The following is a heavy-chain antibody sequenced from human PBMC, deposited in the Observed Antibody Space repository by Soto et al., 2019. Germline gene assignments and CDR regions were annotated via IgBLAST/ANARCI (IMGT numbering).Heavy chain of an antibody. CDR3: SHLLLHTGGGLVTTTAIYFDV. Sequence: QITLKESGPTVVKPTQTLTLTCTFSGFSLTTSAVGVGWVRQSPGKALEWLALIYWDDDKRYSTSLKSRLTITKETSKNLVVLTMTNVDPADAATYYCSHLLLHTGGGLVTTTAIYFDVWGQGTTVAVSS. J-gene: IGHJ6*02. V-gene: IGHV2-5*02. CDR1: GFSLTTSAVG. CDR2: IYWDDDK. D-gene: IGHD2-8*02.